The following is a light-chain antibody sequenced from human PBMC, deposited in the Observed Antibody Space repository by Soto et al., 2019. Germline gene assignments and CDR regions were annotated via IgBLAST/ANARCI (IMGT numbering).Light chain of an antibody. V-gene: IGLV2-11*01. Sequence: QSALTPPRSVSGSPGQSVTISCTGTSSDVGGYNYVSWYQQHPGKAPKLIIYDVIKRPSGVPDRFSGSKSGKTASLTISGLHAEYWADYYCGSYAVCSSSVFGTGTKLTV. CDR2: DVI. J-gene: IGLJ1*01. CDR3: GSYAVCSSSV. CDR1: SSDVGGYNY.